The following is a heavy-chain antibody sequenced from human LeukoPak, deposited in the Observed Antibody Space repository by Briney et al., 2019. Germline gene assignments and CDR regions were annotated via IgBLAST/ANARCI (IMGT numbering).Heavy chain of an antibody. D-gene: IGHD5-18*01. Sequence: GGSLILSCAAPGFTFSSYAMSWVRQAPGKGLEMVSAISGSGGSTYYADSVKGRFTISRDNSKNTLYLQMKSLRAEDTAVYYCAKGGVDTAMVTVYYYYGMDVWGQGTTVTVSS. CDR1: GFTFSSYA. CDR2: ISGSGGST. V-gene: IGHV3-23*01. CDR3: AKGGVDTAMVTVYYYYGMDV. J-gene: IGHJ6*02.